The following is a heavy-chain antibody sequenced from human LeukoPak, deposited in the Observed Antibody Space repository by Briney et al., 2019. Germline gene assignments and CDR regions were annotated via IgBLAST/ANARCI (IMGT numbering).Heavy chain of an antibody. Sequence: ASVKVSCKASGGTFSSYAISWVRQAPGQGLEWMGGIIPIFGTANYAQKFQGRVTITADESTSTAYMELSSLRSEDTAVYYCARVEIYSSGWTPLDYWGLGTLVTVSS. CDR3: ARVEIYSSGWTPLDY. CDR1: GGTFSSYA. D-gene: IGHD6-19*01. J-gene: IGHJ4*02. CDR2: IIPIFGTA. V-gene: IGHV1-69*13.